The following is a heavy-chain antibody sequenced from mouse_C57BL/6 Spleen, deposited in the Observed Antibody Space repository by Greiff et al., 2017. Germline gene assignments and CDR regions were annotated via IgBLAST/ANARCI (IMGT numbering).Heavy chain of an antibody. V-gene: IGHV5-17*01. CDR2: ISSGSSTI. CDR1: GFTFSDYG. CDR3: ARDLITTVVATDYAMDY. D-gene: IGHD1-1*01. Sequence: EVKLVESGGGLVKPGGSLKLSCAASGFTFSDYGMHWVRQAPEKGLAWVAYISSGSSTIYYADTVKGRFTISRDNAKNTLFLQMTSLRSEDTAMYYCARDLITTVVATDYAMDYWGQGTSVTVSS. J-gene: IGHJ4*01.